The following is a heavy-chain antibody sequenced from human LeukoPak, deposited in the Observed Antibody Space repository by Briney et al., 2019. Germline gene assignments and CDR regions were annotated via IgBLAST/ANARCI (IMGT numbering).Heavy chain of an antibody. CDR3: ARLTYYYDSSGPDAFDI. J-gene: IGHJ3*02. CDR2: IYYSGST. D-gene: IGHD3-22*01. CDR1: GGSFSGYY. V-gene: IGHV4-34*01. Sequence: SETLSLTCAVYGGSFSGYYWSWIRQPPGKGLEWIGSIYYSGSTYYNPSLKSRVTISVDTSKNQFSLKLSSVTAADTAVYYCARLTYYYDSSGPDAFDIWGQGTMVTVSS.